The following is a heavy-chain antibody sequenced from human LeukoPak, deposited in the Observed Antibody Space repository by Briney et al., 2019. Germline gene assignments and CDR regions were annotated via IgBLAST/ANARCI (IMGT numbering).Heavy chain of an antibody. V-gene: IGHV3-23*01. Sequence: PGRSLRLSCTGSGFTFGDYAMNWVRQAPGKGLEWVSAISGSGGSTYYADSVKGRFTISRDNSKNTLYLQMNSLRAEDTAVYYCAKGSSDIVVVVSSLRYYYYGMDVWGQGTTVTVSS. CDR3: AKGSSDIVVVVSSLRYYYYGMDV. CDR1: GFTFGDYA. J-gene: IGHJ6*02. D-gene: IGHD2-15*01. CDR2: ISGSGGST.